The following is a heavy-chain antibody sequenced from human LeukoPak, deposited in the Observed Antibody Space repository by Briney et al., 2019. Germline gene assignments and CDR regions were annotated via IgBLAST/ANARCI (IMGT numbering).Heavy chain of an antibody. CDR1: GFTFGDDA. V-gene: IGHV3-49*04. J-gene: IGHJ4*02. CDR2: IRSKTFGGTT. Sequence: SGGSLRLSCTASGFTFGDDAMSWVRQAPGKGLEWVGFIRSKTFGGTTEYAASVKGRFTISRDDSKSIAYLQMNSLKTEDTAVYYCSRVPGDTGLSHDSWGQGTLVTVSS. D-gene: IGHD2-21*01. CDR3: SRVPGDTGLSHDS.